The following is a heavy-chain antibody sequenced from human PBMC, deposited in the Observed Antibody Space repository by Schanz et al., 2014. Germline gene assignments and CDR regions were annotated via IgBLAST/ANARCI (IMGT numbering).Heavy chain of an antibody. Sequence: QVQLVESGGGVVQPGGSLRLSCAASGFTFSTYGMHWVRQAPGKGLQWVAFIRFDGSKKYYGDSVKGRFTISRDNSKNTLFLQMNSLRVEDTAVYYCAKSLYYHDSSGSDFDYWGQGTLVSVSS. J-gene: IGHJ4*02. CDR1: GFTFSTYG. CDR3: AKSLYYHDSSGSDFDY. V-gene: IGHV3-30*02. CDR2: IRFDGSKK. D-gene: IGHD3-22*01.